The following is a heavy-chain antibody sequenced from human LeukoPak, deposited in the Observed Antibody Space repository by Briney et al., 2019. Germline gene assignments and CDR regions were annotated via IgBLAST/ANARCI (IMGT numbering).Heavy chain of an antibody. CDR1: GGSISSSSYY. V-gene: IGHV4-39*01. CDR3: ARRDIVVVPAAIGAGAFDI. Sequence: PSETLSLTCTVSGGSISSSSYYWGWIRQPPGKGLEWIGSIYYSGSTYYSPSLKSRVTISVDTSKNQFSLKLSSVTAADTAVYYCARRDIVVVPAAIGAGAFDIWGQGTMVTVSS. CDR2: IYYSGST. D-gene: IGHD2-2*02. J-gene: IGHJ3*02.